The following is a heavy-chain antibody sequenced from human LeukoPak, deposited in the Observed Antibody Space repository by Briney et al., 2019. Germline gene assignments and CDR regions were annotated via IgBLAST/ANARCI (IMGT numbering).Heavy chain of an antibody. V-gene: IGHV3-23*01. CDR1: GFTFSGSA. CDR2: ISNNGGYT. CDR3: ANPFVVVTAILKAPLDY. D-gene: IGHD2-21*02. J-gene: IGHJ4*02. Sequence: GGSLRLSCAASGFTFSGSAMSWVRQAPGKGLEWVSAISNNGGYTYYADSVQGRFTISRDNSKSTLYLQMNSLRAEDTAVYYCANPFVVVTAILKAPLDYWGQGTLVTVSS.